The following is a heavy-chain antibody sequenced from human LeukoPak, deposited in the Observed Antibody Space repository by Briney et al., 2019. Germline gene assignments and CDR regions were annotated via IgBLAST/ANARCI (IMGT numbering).Heavy chain of an antibody. CDR3: AKLRDIVVIPAALNWFDP. CDR2: ISGSGGST. D-gene: IGHD2-2*01. Sequence: GGSLRLSCAASGFTFSSYAMSWVRQASGKGLEWVSAISGSGGSTYYADSVKGRFTISRDNSKNTLYLQMNSLRAEDTAVYYCAKLRDIVVIPAALNWFDPWGQGTLVTVSS. V-gene: IGHV3-23*01. CDR1: GFTFSSYA. J-gene: IGHJ5*02.